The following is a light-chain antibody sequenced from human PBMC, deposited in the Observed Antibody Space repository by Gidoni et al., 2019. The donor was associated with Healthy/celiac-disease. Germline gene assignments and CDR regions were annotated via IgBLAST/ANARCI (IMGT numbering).Light chain of an antibody. V-gene: IGLV2-14*01. CDR1: SSDVGGYHY. CDR2: EVS. CDR3: SSYTSSSTLVV. Sequence: QSALTQPASVSVSPGQSITISCTGTSSDVGGYHYVSWYQQHPGKAPKLMIYEVSNRPSGVANRFSGSKSGNTASLTISGLQAEDEADYYCSSYTSSSTLVVFGGGTKLTVL. J-gene: IGLJ2*01.